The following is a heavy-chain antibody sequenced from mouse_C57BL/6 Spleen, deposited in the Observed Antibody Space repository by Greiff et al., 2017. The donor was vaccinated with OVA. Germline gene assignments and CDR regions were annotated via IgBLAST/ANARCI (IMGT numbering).Heavy chain of an antibody. J-gene: IGHJ2*01. V-gene: IGHV1-82*01. Sequence: QVQLQQSGPELVKPGASVKISCKASGYAFSSSWMNWVKQRPGKGLEWIGRIYPGDGDTNYNGNFKGKATLTADKSSSTAYMQLSSLTAEDSAVYFCARWGSGPFDYWGQGTTLTVSS. CDR3: ARWGSGPFDY. D-gene: IGHD3-2*02. CDR2: IYPGDGDT. CDR1: GYAFSSSW.